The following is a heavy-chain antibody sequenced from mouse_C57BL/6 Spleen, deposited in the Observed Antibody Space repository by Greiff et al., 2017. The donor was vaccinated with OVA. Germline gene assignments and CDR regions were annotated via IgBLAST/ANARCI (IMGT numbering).Heavy chain of an antibody. J-gene: IGHJ1*03. CDR1: GYTFTSYW. CDR2: INPSNGGT. D-gene: IGHD1-1*01. CDR3: ARGHGSSYWYFDV. Sequence: QVQLKQPGTELVKPGASVKLSCKASGYTFTSYWMHWVKQRPGQGLEWIGNINPSNGGTNYNEKFKSKATLTVDKSSSTAYMQLSSLTSEDSAVYDCARGHGSSYWYFDVWGTGTTVTVSS. V-gene: IGHV1-53*01.